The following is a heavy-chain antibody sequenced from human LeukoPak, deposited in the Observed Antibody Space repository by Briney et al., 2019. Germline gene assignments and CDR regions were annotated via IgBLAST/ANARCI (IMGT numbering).Heavy chain of an antibody. CDR1: GYTFTDYY. J-gene: IGHJ4*02. D-gene: IGHD3-9*01. Sequence: VASVKVSCKASGYTFTDYYIHWVRQAPGQGLEWMGWINPNSGGTNYAQKFQGRVTMTRDTSISTAYMELSRLRSDDTAVYYCARIFSNDHNLMHFDYWGQGTLVTVSS. CDR2: INPNSGGT. V-gene: IGHV1-2*02. CDR3: ARIFSNDHNLMHFDY.